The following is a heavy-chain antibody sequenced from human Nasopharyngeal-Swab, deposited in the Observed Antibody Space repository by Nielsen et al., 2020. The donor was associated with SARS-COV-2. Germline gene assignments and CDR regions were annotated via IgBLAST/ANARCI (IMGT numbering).Heavy chain of an antibody. CDR1: GFTFSSYA. J-gene: IGHJ4*02. V-gene: IGHV3-30-3*01. Sequence: GESLKISCAASGFTFSSYAMHWVRQAPGKGLEWVAVISYDGSIKYYADSVKGRFTISRDNSKNTLYLQMNSLRAEDTAVYYCARADWNDPTTFDYWGQGTLVTVSS. CDR3: ARADWNDPTTFDY. CDR2: ISYDGSIK. D-gene: IGHD1-1*01.